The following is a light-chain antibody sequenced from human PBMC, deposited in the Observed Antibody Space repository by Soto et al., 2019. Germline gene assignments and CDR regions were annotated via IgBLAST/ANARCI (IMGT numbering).Light chain of an antibody. V-gene: IGLV4-60*02. CDR1: SGHSSYI. Sequence: QLVLTQSSSATASLGSSVKLTCTLSSGHSSYIIAWHQQQPEKAPRYLMKLEGSGSYNKGSGVPDRFSGSSSGTDRYLTISNLQFEDEADYFCETGGSNTQVFGGGTKLTVL. CDR3: ETGGSNTQV. J-gene: IGLJ2*01. CDR2: LEGSGSY.